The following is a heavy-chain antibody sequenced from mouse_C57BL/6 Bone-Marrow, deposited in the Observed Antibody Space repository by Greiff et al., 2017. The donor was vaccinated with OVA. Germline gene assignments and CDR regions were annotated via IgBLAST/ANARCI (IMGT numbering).Heavy chain of an antibody. V-gene: IGHV5-2*01. D-gene: IGHD1-1*01. Sequence: EVHLVESGGGLVQPGESLKLSCESNEYEFPSHDMSWVRKTPEQRLELVAAINSDGGSTYYPDTMERRFTISRDNTKKTLYLQMSSLRSEDTALYDCARHVPGSGEWYFDVWGTGTTVTVSA. CDR1: EYEFPSHD. CDR2: INSDGGST. CDR3: ARHVPGSGEWYFDV. J-gene: IGHJ1*03.